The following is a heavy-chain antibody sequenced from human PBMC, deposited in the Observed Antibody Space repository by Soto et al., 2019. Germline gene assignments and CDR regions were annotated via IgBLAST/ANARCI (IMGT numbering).Heavy chain of an antibody. V-gene: IGHV3-21*01. CDR3: ARGLSSGLFDY. CDR2: ISSTSKYI. D-gene: IGHD6-19*01. J-gene: IGHJ4*02. CDR1: GFTFSNYS. Sequence: EVQLVESGGGLVKPGGSLRVSCAASGFTFSNYSMNWVRQAPGKGLEWVSSISSTSKYIYYADSVKGRFTISRDNAKKSLYLQMNSLRAEDTAVYYCARGLSSGLFDYWGQGTLVTVSA.